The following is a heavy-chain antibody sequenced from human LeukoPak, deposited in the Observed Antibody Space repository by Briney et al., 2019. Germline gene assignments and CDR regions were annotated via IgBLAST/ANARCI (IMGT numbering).Heavy chain of an antibody. V-gene: IGHV1-8*01. D-gene: IGHD6-19*01. CDR3: VRCAAGCYHHYGRYA. CDR2: MYPNSGNT. CDR1: GYTFTSYD. Sequence: GASVKVSCKASGYTFTSYDINWVRQAPGQGLEWMGWMYPNSGNTGYAQKFQGRVTMTRSTSITTAYMELSSLRPEDTAVYYCVRCAAGCYHHYGRYAWGQGTTVTVSS. J-gene: IGHJ6*02.